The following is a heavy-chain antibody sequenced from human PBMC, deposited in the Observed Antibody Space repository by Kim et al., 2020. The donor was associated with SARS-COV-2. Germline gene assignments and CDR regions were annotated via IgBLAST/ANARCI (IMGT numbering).Heavy chain of an antibody. Sequence: SLYYADSVKCRFTISIANSKNSLYLQMNSLGAEDSAVYYCASSLVRFIDSCVQGTLVTVSS. D-gene: IGHD2-8*02. CDR3: ASSLVRFIDS. CDR2: SL. J-gene: IGHJ5*01. V-gene: IGHV3-48*03.